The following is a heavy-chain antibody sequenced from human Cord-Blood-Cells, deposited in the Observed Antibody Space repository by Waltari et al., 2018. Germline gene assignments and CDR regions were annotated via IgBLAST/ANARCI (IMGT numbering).Heavy chain of an antibody. CDR1: GGSISSSSYY. Sequence: QLQLQESGPGLVKPSDTLSLTCTVSGGSISSSSYYWGWIRQPPGKGLEWIGSIYYSGGTYYNPSLKSRVTISVDTSKNQFSLKLSSVTAADTAVYYCARRRLGADWYFDLWGRGTLVTVSS. CDR3: ARRRLGADWYFDL. V-gene: IGHV4-39*07. J-gene: IGHJ2*01. CDR2: IYYSGGT. D-gene: IGHD3-9*01.